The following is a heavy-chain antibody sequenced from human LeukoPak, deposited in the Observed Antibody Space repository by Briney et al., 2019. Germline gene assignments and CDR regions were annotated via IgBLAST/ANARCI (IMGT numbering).Heavy chain of an antibody. Sequence: GESLKISCKGSGYSFTSYWIGWVRQMPGKGLEWMGIIYPGDSDTRYSPSFQGQVTISADKSISTAYLQWSSLKASGTAMYYCARTRGSPKYYYDSSGYLGYFDYWGQGTLVTVSS. J-gene: IGHJ4*02. CDR3: ARTRGSPKYYYDSSGYLGYFDY. CDR1: GYSFTSYW. V-gene: IGHV5-51*01. D-gene: IGHD3-22*01. CDR2: IYPGDSDT.